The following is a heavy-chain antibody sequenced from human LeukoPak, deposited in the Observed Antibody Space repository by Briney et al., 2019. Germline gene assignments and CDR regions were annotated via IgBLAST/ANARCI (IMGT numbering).Heavy chain of an antibody. J-gene: IGHJ4*02. Sequence: GGSLRLSCAASEFTFSSYWMSWVRQAPGKGLEWVSAISGSGGYTHYADSVKGRFTISRDNSKNTLYLQMNSLRAEDTAVYYCAKEPWSFDYWGQGTLVTVSS. V-gene: IGHV3-23*01. CDR2: ISGSGGYT. CDR3: AKEPWSFDY. CDR1: EFTFSSYW. D-gene: IGHD2-8*02.